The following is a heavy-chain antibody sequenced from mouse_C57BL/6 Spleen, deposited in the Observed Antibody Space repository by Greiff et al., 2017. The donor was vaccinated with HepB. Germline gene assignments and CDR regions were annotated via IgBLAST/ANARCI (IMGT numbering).Heavy chain of an antibody. CDR2: IYPRSGNT. J-gene: IGHJ3*01. CDR3: ARTYYDYDGGFAY. CDR1: GYTFTSYG. Sequence: QVQLQQSGAELARPGASVKLSCTASGYTFTSYGISWVQQRTGQGLEWIGEIYPRSGNTYYNEKFKGKAPLTAAKTSSSAYMALRSLTSEDSAVYVCARTYYDYDGGFAYWGQGTLVTVSA. D-gene: IGHD2-4*01. V-gene: IGHV1-81*01.